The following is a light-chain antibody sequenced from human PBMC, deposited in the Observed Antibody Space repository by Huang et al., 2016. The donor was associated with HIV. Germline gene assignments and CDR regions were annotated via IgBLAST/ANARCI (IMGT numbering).Light chain of an antibody. CDR2: AAS. J-gene: IGKJ4*01. CDR3: QQSRSLPRT. V-gene: IGKV1-39*01. Sequence: DIQLTQSPSSLSASVGVGITITCRASENIVYSLSWFRQRPGRVPEALIYAASRLHAGVPSKFRATGSGTNFTLSIDGLGPEDFATYYCQQSRSLPRTYGGGTKVDI. CDR1: ENIVYS.